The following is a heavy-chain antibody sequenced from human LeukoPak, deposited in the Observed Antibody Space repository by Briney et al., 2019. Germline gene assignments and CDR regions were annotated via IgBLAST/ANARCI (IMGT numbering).Heavy chain of an antibody. Sequence: ASVKVSCKASGYTFTGYYMHWVRQAPGQGFEWMGRINPNTGDTNYAQEFQGRVTMTRDTSITTAYMDLNRLKSDDTAVYYCAREMSDSSGYLDAFDIWGQGTMVTVSS. CDR1: GYTFTGYY. J-gene: IGHJ3*02. V-gene: IGHV1-2*06. CDR3: AREMSDSSGYLDAFDI. CDR2: INPNTGDT. D-gene: IGHD3-22*01.